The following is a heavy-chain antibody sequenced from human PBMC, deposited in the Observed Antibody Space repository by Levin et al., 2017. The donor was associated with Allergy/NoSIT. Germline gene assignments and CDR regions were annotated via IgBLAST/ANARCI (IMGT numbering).Heavy chain of an antibody. CDR2: IDSSGT. CDR3: ATYAAGGGGSGY. J-gene: IGHJ4*02. D-gene: IGHD6-19*01. Sequence: SETLSLTCTVSGGSISSGGYHWSWIRQPAGKGLEWIGRIDSSGTAYDPSLKSRVTISVDTSKNQFSLKLSSVTAAATAVYYCATYAAGGGGSGYWGRGTLVTVSS. CDR1: GGSISSGGYH. V-gene: IGHV4-61*02.